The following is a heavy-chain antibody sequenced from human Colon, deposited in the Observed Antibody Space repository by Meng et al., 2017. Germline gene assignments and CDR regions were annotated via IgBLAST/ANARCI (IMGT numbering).Heavy chain of an antibody. CDR1: GFTVSSSY. Sequence: GESLKISCTASGFTVSSSYMSWVRPAPGKGLEWVSAIHDDGGTKYADSVQGRFTISRDDSKNTLYLQMNSLRAGDTALYYCARAGYGISWYTFDYWGLGTLVTVSS. D-gene: IGHD6-13*01. J-gene: IGHJ4*02. CDR3: ARAGYGISWYTFDY. V-gene: IGHV3-53*01. CDR2: IHDDGGT.